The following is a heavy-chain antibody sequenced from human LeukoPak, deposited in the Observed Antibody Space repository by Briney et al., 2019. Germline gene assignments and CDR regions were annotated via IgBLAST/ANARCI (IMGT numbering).Heavy chain of an antibody. CDR3: AKDSSSWPSRDFDY. V-gene: IGHV3-33*06. CDR2: IWYDGSNK. J-gene: IGHJ4*02. Sequence: PGRSLRLSCAASGFTFSSYGMHWVRQAPGKGLEWVAVIWYDGSNKYYADSVKGRFTISRDNSKNTLYLQMNSLRAEDTAVYYCAKDSSSWPSRDFDYWGQGTLVTVSS. CDR1: GFTFSSYG. D-gene: IGHD6-13*01.